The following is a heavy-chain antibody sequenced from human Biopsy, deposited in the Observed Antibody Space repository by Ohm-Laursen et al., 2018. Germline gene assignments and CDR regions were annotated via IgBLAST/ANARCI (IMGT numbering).Heavy chain of an antibody. CDR1: GGSLSSYY. Sequence: SETLSLTWTVSGGSLSSYYWSWIRQPAGKGLEWIGHTYKGGNTNHNPSLKSRVSMSVDTSKNQLSLTLRSVTAADTAVYYCARDLPSSYYYAMDVWGQGTTVTVSS. CDR3: ARDLPSSYYYAMDV. J-gene: IGHJ6*02. CDR2: TYKGGNT. V-gene: IGHV4-4*07.